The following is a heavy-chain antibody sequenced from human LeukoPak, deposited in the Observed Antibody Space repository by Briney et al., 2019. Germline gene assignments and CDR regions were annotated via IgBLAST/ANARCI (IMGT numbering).Heavy chain of an antibody. CDR2: IRFDGSNA. CDR1: GFTFSTYG. D-gene: IGHD3-10*01. Sequence: GGSLRLSCAASGFTFSTYGMHWVRQAPGKGLEWVAFIRFDGSNAYYADSVKGRFTISRDNSKNTLFLQMNSLRPEDMALYYCAKGATRYGSPGNFDYWGQGTPVTVSS. V-gene: IGHV3-30*02. CDR3: AKGATRYGSPGNFDY. J-gene: IGHJ4*02.